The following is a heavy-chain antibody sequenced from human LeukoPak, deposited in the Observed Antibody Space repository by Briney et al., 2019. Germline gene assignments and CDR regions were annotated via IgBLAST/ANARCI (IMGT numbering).Heavy chain of an antibody. Sequence: GSSVTVSLQCTGYTLPQYGCSGLRQAPAQGLDGMACITAYNGNKNYAQKVQGRVTMTTDTSTSTAYMELRSLRSDDTAVYYCARARYLTGSRDDAFDIWGQGTVVTVSS. J-gene: IGHJ3*02. CDR3: ARARYLTGSRDDAFDI. D-gene: IGHD1-26*01. CDR2: ITAYNGNK. V-gene: IGHV1-18*01. CDR1: GYTLPQYG.